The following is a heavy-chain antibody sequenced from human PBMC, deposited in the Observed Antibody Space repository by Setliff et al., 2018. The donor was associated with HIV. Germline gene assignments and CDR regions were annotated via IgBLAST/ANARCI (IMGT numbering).Heavy chain of an antibody. CDR1: GFNFSSHT. J-gene: IGHJ1*01. D-gene: IGHD6-13*01. V-gene: IGHV3-21*04. CDR2: ISSSGTYI. CDR3: AKAQSVAAAGAESFQH. Sequence: GGSLRLSCAASGFNFSSHTMNWIRQAPGKGLEWVSSISSSGTYIYYADSMKGRFTISRDNSKNTLFLQMDSLRADDTAVYYCAKAQSVAAAGAESFQHWGQGTLATVSS.